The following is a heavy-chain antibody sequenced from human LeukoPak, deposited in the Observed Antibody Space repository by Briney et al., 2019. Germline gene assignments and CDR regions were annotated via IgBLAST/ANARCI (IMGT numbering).Heavy chain of an antibody. V-gene: IGHV3-23*01. CDR3: AKRGVVIRVFLVGFHKEAYYFDS. CDR2: LSGSGGGT. D-gene: IGHD3-10*01. J-gene: IGHJ4*02. Sequence: GGSLRLSFAVSGITLSNYGMSWGRQAPGKGLELVAGLSGSGGGTNYADSVQGRFTISRDNPKNTLYLQMNSLRAEDTAVYFCAKRGVVIRVFLVGFHKEAYYFDSWGQGALVTVSS. CDR1: GITLSNYG.